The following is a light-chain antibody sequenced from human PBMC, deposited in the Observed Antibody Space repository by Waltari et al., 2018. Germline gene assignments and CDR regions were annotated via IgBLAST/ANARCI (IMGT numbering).Light chain of an antibody. J-gene: IGLJ3*02. V-gene: IGLV1-44*01. CDR2: RNN. Sequence: QSVLTQPPSASGPPGQRVTISCSGSSSNIGRNTVNWYQQLPGTAPKLLIYRNNERPVGVPARFSGSNSGTSASLAISGLQSEDEADYYGAAWDDSLNGGWVFGGGTKLTVL. CDR1: SSNIGRNT. CDR3: AAWDDSLNGGWV.